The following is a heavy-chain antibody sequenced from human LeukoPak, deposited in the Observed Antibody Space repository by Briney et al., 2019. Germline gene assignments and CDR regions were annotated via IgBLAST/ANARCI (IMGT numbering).Heavy chain of an antibody. Sequence: SETLSLTCTVSGGSISSSSYYWGWIRQPPGKGLEWIGSIYHSGSTYYNPSLKSRVTISVDTSKNQFSLKLSSVTAADTAVYYCARVVQSTDSSGFYLPEYFQHWGQGTLVTVSS. CDR3: ARVVQSTDSSGFYLPEYFQH. CDR2: IYHSGST. J-gene: IGHJ1*01. V-gene: IGHV4-39*07. CDR1: GGSISSSSYY. D-gene: IGHD3-22*01.